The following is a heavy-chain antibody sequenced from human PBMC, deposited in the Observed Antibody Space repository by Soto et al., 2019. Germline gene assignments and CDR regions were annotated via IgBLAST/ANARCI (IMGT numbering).Heavy chain of an antibody. CDR1: GFGFRSYE. Sequence: XVFLSLSFVASGFGFRSYEMNWVRQAPGKGLEWVSNIRANDESIYYADSVKGRVSVSRDNAKNSLFLEMNSLRVDDTAVYYCARETLRDAIDIWGQGTMVTVSS. J-gene: IGHJ3*02. V-gene: IGHV3-48*03. CDR3: ARETLRDAIDI. CDR2: IRANDESI.